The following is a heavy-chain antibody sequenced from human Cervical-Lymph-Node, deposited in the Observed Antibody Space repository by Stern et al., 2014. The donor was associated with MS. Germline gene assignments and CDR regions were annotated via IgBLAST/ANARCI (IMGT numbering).Heavy chain of an antibody. CDR1: GYSFTSYW. V-gene: IGHV5-51*01. Sequence: VQLVQSGAGVKKPGESLKISCRTSGYSFTSYWIGWVRQMPGTGLEWVGVIYTGDSDTRYSPSFQGQVTISADKSTRTAYLQWSSMKDSDPAIYYCARPGRDASNSDFWGQGTPVIVSS. D-gene: IGHD5-24*01. CDR3: ARPGRDASNSDF. J-gene: IGHJ4*02. CDR2: IYTGDSDT.